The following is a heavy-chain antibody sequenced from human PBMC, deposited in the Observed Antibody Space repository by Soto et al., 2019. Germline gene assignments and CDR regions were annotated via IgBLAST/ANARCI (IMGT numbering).Heavy chain of an antibody. V-gene: IGHV3-48*03. D-gene: IGHD3-16*01. Sequence: PGGSLRLSCEASGFTFRTYDMHWVRQAPGKGLEWVSYMSSTGGAKDFAGSVKGRFTISRDNAKNSLYLHMNSLRAEDTALYYCAREWNTAYIDFWGQGTLVTVSS. CDR1: GFTFRTYD. J-gene: IGHJ4*02. CDR3: AREWNTAYIDF. CDR2: MSSTGGAK.